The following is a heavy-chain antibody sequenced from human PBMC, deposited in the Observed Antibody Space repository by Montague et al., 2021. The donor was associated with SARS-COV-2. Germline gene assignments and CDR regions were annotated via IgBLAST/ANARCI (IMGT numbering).Heavy chain of an antibody. CDR2: TYYSGTT. CDR1: GGSISSSNYD. Sequence: SETLSLTCTVSGGSISSSNYDWGWIRQPPGKELEWIGSTYYSGTTYYNPSLQSRVTISVDTSKNQFSLKLSSVTAADTAVYYCAREIYTSGWYKEFDYWGQGTLVTVSS. V-gene: IGHV4-39*01. CDR3: AREIYTSGWYKEFDY. D-gene: IGHD6-19*01. J-gene: IGHJ4*02.